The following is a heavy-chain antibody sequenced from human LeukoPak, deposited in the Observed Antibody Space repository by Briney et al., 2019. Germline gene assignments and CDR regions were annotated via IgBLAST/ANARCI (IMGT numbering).Heavy chain of an antibody. D-gene: IGHD2-21*01. CDR3: ARDRGGAVDY. J-gene: IGHJ4*02. CDR2: IYYSGST. V-gene: IGHV4-59*01. Sequence: SETLSLTCTVSGGSISSYYWSWIRQPPGKGLEWIGYIYYSGSTNYNPSLKSRATISVDTSKNQFSLKLSSVTAADTAVYYCARDRGGAVDYWGQGTLVTVSS. CDR1: GGSISSYY.